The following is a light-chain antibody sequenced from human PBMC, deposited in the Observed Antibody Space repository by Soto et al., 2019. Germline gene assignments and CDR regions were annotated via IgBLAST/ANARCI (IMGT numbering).Light chain of an antibody. V-gene: IGKV1-5*01. J-gene: IGKJ1*01. CDR3: KQYNSYWT. Sequence: DIHMTQSPSTLSASVGDIVTITCRASQSISSWLAWYQQKPGKAPKLLIYDASSLESGVQSRFSGSGSGTEFTLTIRSLQPDDFATYYCKQYNSYWTFGQGTKVDIK. CDR1: QSISSW. CDR2: DAS.